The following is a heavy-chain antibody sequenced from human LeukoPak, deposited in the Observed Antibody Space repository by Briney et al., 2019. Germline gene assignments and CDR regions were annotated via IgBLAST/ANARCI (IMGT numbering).Heavy chain of an antibody. Sequence: SETLSLTCTVSGGSIGSYYWSWFRQPPGKGLEWIGYIYYSGSTNYNPSLKSRVTISVDTSKNKFSLKLSSVSAADTAVYYCARVFGAYESRGFDHWGQGTLVTVSS. D-gene: IGHD3-22*01. CDR3: ARVFGAYESRGFDH. CDR1: GGSIGSYY. V-gene: IGHV4-59*01. CDR2: IYYSGST. J-gene: IGHJ4*02.